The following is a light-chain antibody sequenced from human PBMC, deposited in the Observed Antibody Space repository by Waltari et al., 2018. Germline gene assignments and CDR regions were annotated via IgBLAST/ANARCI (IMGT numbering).Light chain of an antibody. CDR2: QAS. V-gene: IGKV1-5*03. Sequence: DIQMTQFPSTLSASVGDRVSITCRASPSVYNKLAWYQHKPGKAPKLLITQASNLESGVPSRFSGFGSGKEFTLTISSLQPDDFATYICQQYINHSTFGQGTKVEI. J-gene: IGKJ1*01. CDR3: QQYINHST. CDR1: PSVYNK.